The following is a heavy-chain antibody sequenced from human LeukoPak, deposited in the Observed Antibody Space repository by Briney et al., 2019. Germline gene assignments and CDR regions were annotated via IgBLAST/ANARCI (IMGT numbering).Heavy chain of an antibody. CDR2: INHSGST. V-gene: IGHV4-34*01. CDR1: GGSFSGYY. Sequence: PSETLSLTCAVYGGSFSGYYWSWIRQPPGKGLEWIGEINHSGSTNYNPSLKSRVTISVDTSKNQFSLKLSSVTAADTAVYYCSRGRRAVADIGKPFDYWGQGTLVTVSS. CDR3: SRGRRAVADIGKPFDY. J-gene: IGHJ4*02. D-gene: IGHD6-19*01.